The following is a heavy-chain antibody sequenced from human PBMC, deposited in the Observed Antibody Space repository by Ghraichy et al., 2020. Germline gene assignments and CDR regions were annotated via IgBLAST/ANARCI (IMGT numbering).Heavy chain of an antibody. D-gene: IGHD5-24*01. V-gene: IGHV4-59*01. Sequence: SETLSLTCTVSGGSISSYYWSWIRQPPGKGLEWIGYIYYSGSTNYNPSLKSRVTISVDTSKNQFSLKMSSVTAADTAFYYCARVRGGNNLDHFDYWGQGILVTVSS. CDR1: GGSISSYY. CDR3: ARVRGGNNLDHFDY. J-gene: IGHJ4*02. CDR2: IYYSGST.